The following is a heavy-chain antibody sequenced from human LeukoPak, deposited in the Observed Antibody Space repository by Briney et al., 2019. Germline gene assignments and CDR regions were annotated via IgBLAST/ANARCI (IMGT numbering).Heavy chain of an antibody. CDR2: ISYDGSNK. V-gene: IGHV3-30-3*01. Sequence: GGSLRLSCAASGFTFSSYAMHWVRQAPGKGLEWVAVISYDGSNKYYADSVKGRFTISRDNSKNTLYLQMNSLRAEDTAVYYCARVRDSSPNYYYGMDVWGQGTTVTVSS. J-gene: IGHJ6*02. CDR3: ARVRDSSPNYYYGMDV. CDR1: GFTFSSYA. D-gene: IGHD6-6*01.